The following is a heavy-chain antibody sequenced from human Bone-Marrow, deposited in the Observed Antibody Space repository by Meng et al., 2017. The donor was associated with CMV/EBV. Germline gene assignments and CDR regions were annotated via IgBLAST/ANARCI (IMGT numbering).Heavy chain of an antibody. CDR2: IYYSGST. D-gene: IGHD3-10*01. V-gene: IGHV4-39*07. Sequence: SETLSLTCTVSGGSISSSSYYWGWIRQPPGKGLEWIGSIYYSGSTYYNPSLKSRVTISVDTSKNQFSLKLSSVTAADTAVYYCARENDAGYYFDYWGQGKLVTVSS. J-gene: IGHJ4*02. CDR1: GGSISSSSYY. CDR3: ARENDAGYYFDY.